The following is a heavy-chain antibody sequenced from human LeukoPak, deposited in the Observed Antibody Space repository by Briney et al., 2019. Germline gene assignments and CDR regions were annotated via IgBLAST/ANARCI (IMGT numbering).Heavy chain of an antibody. V-gene: IGHV3-30*04. CDR1: GFTFSSYA. CDR2: ISYDGSNK. CDR3: ARDNPYDSSGYYYSSGMDV. Sequence: GGSLRLSCAASGFTFSSYAMHWVRQAPGKGLGGGAVISYDGSNKYYADSVKGRFTISRDNSKNTLYLQMNSLRAEDTAVYYCARDNPYDSSGYYYSSGMDVWGQGTTVTVSS. J-gene: IGHJ6*02. D-gene: IGHD3-22*01.